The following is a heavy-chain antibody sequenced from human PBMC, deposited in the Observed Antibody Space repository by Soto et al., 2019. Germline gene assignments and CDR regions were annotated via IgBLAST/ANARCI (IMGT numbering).Heavy chain of an antibody. CDR1: GFTFYSYA. CDR2: IGSVGGDT. CDR3: VKDRMAYNSVWDPFDI. Sequence: GSLRLSCAASGFTFYSYAMSWVRQAPGKGLEWVSTIGSVGGDTYYADSVKGRFTISRDDSKNTLLLQMNSLRAEDTAVYYCVKDRMAYNSVWDPFDIWGQGTMVTVSS. J-gene: IGHJ3*02. V-gene: IGHV3-23*01. D-gene: IGHD1-20*01.